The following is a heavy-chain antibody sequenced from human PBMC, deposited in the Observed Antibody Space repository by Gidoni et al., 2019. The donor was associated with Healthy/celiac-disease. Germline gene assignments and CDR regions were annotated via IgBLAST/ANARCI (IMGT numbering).Heavy chain of an antibody. CDR3: ARISSRITMIVGPLDP. V-gene: IGHV3-21*01. Sequence: EVQLVESGGGLVKPGGSLRLSCAASGFTFSSYSMNWVRQAPGKGLEWVSSISSSSSYIYYADSVKGRFTISRDNAKNSLYLQMNSLRAEDTAVYYCARISSRITMIVGPLDPWGQGTLVTVSS. J-gene: IGHJ5*02. CDR2: ISSSSSYI. D-gene: IGHD3-22*01. CDR1: GFTFSSYS.